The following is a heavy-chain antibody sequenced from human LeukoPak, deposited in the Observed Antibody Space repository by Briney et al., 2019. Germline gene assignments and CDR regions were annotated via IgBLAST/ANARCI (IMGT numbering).Heavy chain of an antibody. Sequence: SETLSLTCTVSGGSISSYYWSWIRQPPGKGLEWIGYIYYSGSTNYNPSLKSRVTLSVDTSKNQFSLKLSSVTAADTAVYYCARHAGYSSSSHAFDIWGQGTMITVSS. D-gene: IGHD6-13*01. CDR1: GGSISSYY. J-gene: IGHJ3*02. CDR3: ARHAGYSSSSHAFDI. CDR2: IYYSGST. V-gene: IGHV4-59*08.